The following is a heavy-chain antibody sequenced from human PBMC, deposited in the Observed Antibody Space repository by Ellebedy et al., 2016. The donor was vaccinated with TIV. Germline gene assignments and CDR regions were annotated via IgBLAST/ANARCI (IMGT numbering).Heavy chain of an antibody. V-gene: IGHV3-11*01. CDR2: ISSSGTNI. CDR3: ARDDYGESGGMDV. CDR1: GFTFDAYG. Sequence: GGSLRLSCAASGFTFDAYGMSWVRQAPGKGLEWVSYISSSGTNIYHADSVKGRFTISRDNAKNSLYLQMSSLRAEDTAVYYCARDDYGESGGMDVWGQGTTVTVSS. D-gene: IGHD4-17*01. J-gene: IGHJ6*02.